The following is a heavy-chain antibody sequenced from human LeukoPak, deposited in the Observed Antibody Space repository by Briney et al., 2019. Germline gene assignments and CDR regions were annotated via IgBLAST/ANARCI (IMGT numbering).Heavy chain of an antibody. V-gene: IGHV4-59*12. CDR2: IYYSGST. Sequence: PSETLSLTCTVSGGSISSYYWSWIRQPPGKGLEWIGYIYYSGSTNYNPSLKSRVTISVDTSKNQFSLKLSSVTAADTAVYYCARGGGRLSYWGQGTLVTVSS. J-gene: IGHJ4*02. CDR3: ARGGGRLSY. D-gene: IGHD2-15*01. CDR1: GGSISSYY.